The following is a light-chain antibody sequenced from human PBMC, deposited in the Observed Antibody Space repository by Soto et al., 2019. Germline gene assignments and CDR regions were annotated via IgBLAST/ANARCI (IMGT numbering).Light chain of an antibody. Sequence: QSVLTQPPSVSGSPGQSVTISCTGTSSDVGNYNRVSWYQQPPGTAPKLMIYEVTNRPSGVPNRFSASKSGNTASLTISGLQAEDEADYYCTSYTSNRTGVFGGGTKVTVL. CDR3: TSYTSNRTGV. V-gene: IGLV2-18*02. J-gene: IGLJ3*02. CDR2: EVT. CDR1: SSDVGNYNR.